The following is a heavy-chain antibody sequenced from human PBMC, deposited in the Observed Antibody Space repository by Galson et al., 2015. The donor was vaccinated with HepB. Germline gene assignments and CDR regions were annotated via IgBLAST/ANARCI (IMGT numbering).Heavy chain of an antibody. J-gene: IGHJ4*02. CDR2: INAGNGNT. V-gene: IGHV1-3*01. D-gene: IGHD6-13*01. Sequence: SVTVSCKASGYTFTSYAMHWVRQAPGQRLEWMGWINAGNGNTKYSQKFQGRVTITRDTSASTAYMELSSLRSEDTAVYYCARDSIPSSWYPGNIDYWGQGTLVTVSS. CDR1: GYTFTSYA. CDR3: ARDSIPSSWYPGNIDY.